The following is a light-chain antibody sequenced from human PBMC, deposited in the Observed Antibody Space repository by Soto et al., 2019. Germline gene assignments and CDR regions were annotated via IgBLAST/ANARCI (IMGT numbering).Light chain of an antibody. CDR2: GAS. V-gene: IGKV3-20*01. Sequence: EIVLTQSPATLSLSPGERATLYCRASQSVSSSYLAWYQHKPGQAPRLLIYGASSRATGIPDRFSGSGSGTDFTLTISRLEPEDFAVYYCQQYGSSRTFGQGTKVDIK. J-gene: IGKJ1*01. CDR3: QQYGSSRT. CDR1: QSVSSSY.